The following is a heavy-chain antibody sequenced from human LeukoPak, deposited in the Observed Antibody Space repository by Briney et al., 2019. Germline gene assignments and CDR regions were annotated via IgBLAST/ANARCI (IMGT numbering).Heavy chain of an antibody. CDR2: IHPSTGNP. CDR3: ARTFQSLGGLSLPDY. D-gene: IGHD3-16*02. J-gene: IGHJ4*02. CDR1: GYSFTNYA. Sequence: ASVKVSCKASGYSFTNYAMNWVRQAPGQGLEWMGWIHPSTGNPTYAQGFTGRFVFSLDTSVSTTYLQISSLKAEDTAVYFCARTFQSLGGLSLPDYWGQGTLLTVSS. V-gene: IGHV7-4-1*02.